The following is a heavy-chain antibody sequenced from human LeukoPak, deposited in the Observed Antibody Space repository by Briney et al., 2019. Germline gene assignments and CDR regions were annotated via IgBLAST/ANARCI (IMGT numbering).Heavy chain of an antibody. CDR3: ARMTYDILTGLNWFDP. Sequence: PGGSLRLSCAASGFTFSSYSMNWVRQAPGKGLEWVSSISSSSSYIYYADSVKGRFTISRDNAKNSLYLQMNSLRAEDTAVYYCARMTYDILTGLNWFDPWGQGTLVTVSS. V-gene: IGHV3-21*01. D-gene: IGHD3-9*01. J-gene: IGHJ5*02. CDR2: ISSSSSYI. CDR1: GFTFSSYS.